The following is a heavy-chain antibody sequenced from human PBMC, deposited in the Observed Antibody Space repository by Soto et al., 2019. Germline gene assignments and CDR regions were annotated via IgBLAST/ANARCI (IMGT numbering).Heavy chain of an antibody. Sequence: QVQLVQSGAEVKKPGSSVKLSCKTSGGTFRNYAINWVRQAPGQGLEWMGVSIPVFGTANYAQTFQGRFTITADESTSTAYMELSSLRSEDTAVYYCAIPLPKQQLVRGAFDHWGQGTLVTVAS. D-gene: IGHD6-13*01. CDR1: GGTFRNYA. J-gene: IGHJ4*02. CDR3: AIPLPKQQLVRGAFDH. CDR2: SIPVFGTA. V-gene: IGHV1-69*01.